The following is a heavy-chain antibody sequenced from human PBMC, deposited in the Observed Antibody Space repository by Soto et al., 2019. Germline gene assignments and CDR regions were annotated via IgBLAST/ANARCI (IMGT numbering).Heavy chain of an antibody. J-gene: IGHJ5*02. D-gene: IGHD6-6*01. CDR3: ARGYSSSSVWFDP. V-gene: IGHV4-59*01. Sequence: QVQLQESGPGLVKPSETLSLTCTVSGGSISSYYWSWIRQPPGKGLEWIGYIYYSGSTNDNPSLKSRVTISVDTSKTQFSLKLSSVTAADTAVYYCARGYSSSSVWFDPWGQGTLVTVSS. CDR1: GGSISSYY. CDR2: IYYSGST.